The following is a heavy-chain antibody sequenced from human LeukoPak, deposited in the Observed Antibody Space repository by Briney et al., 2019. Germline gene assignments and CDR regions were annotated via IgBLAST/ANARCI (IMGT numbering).Heavy chain of an antibody. CDR2: ISAYNGNT. J-gene: IGHJ6*02. D-gene: IGHD6-13*01. CDR3: ARDMYSGDYYYYYGMDV. Sequence: ASVKVSCKASGYTFTSYGISWVRQAPGQGLEWMGWISAYNGNTNYAQKLQGRVTMTTDTSTSTAYMELRGLRSDDTAVYYCARDMYSGDYYYYYGMDVWGQGTTVTVSS. V-gene: IGHV1-18*01. CDR1: GYTFTSYG.